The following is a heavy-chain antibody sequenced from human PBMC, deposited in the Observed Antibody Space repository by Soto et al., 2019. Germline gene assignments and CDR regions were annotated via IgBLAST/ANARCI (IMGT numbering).Heavy chain of an antibody. CDR2: IIPIFGTA. J-gene: IGHJ5*02. CDR3: ARDRGGGSYQVNWFDP. CDR1: GGTFSSYA. D-gene: IGHD1-26*01. V-gene: IGHV1-69*01. Sequence: QVQLVQSGAEVKKPGSSVKVSCKASGGTFSSYAISWVRQAPGQGLEWMGGIIPIFGTANYAQKFQGRVTITADESTSTAYMELSSLRSEDTGVYYCARDRGGGSYQVNWFDPWGQGTLVTVSS.